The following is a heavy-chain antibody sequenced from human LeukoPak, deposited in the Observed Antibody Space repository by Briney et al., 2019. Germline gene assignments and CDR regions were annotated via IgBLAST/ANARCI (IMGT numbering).Heavy chain of an antibody. CDR2: ISYDGTDK. CDR1: GFTFSVYG. CDR3: AKDYYDSSGYYLFDY. Sequence: GGSLRLSCAASGFTFSVYGMYWVRQPPGKGLEWVALISYDGTDKYHVDSVKGRFTISRDNSKNTLYLQMNSLRAEDTAVYYCAKDYYDSSGYYLFDYWGQGTLVTVSS. V-gene: IGHV3-30*18. J-gene: IGHJ4*02. D-gene: IGHD3-22*01.